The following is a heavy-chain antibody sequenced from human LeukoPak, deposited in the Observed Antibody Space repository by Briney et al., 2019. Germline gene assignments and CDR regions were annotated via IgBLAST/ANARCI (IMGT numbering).Heavy chain of an antibody. CDR2: ISWNSGSI. J-gene: IGHJ6*02. CDR1: GFTFDDYA. D-gene: IGHD6-13*01. CDR3: AKGRIAAAGTPLDV. Sequence: GRSLRLSCAASGFTFDDYAMHWVRQAPGEGLEWVSGISWNSGSIGYADSVKGRFTISRDNAKNSLYLQMNSLRAEDTALYYCAKGRIAAAGTPLDVWGQGTTVTVSS. V-gene: IGHV3-9*01.